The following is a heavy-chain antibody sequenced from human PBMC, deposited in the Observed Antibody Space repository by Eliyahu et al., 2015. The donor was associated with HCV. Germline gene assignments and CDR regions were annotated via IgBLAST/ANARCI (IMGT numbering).Heavy chain of an antibody. CDR1: TSGGYY. CDR2: IYYTGST. CDR3: ARPFDPRDI. V-gene: IGHV4-39*01. Sequence: TSGGYYWGWIRQPPGKGLEWIGGIYYTGSTYYNPSLKSRVTISVDTSKNQFSLKLYSVTAADTAVYYCARPFDPRDIWGQGTTVTVSS. J-gene: IGHJ6*02. D-gene: IGHD3-9*01.